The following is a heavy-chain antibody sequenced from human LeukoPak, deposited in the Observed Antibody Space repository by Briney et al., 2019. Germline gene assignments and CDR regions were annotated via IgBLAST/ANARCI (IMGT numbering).Heavy chain of an antibody. V-gene: IGHV4-59*01. D-gene: IGHD5-12*01. Sequence: PSETLSLTCAVYGGSFSGYYWSWIRQPPGKGREWIGYIYYSGSTNYNPSLKSRVTISVDTSKNQFSLKLSSMSAADTAVYCCARGRYSGYDWVDYWGQGTLVTVSS. CDR2: IYYSGST. J-gene: IGHJ4*02. CDR1: GGSFSGYY. CDR3: ARGRYSGYDWVDY.